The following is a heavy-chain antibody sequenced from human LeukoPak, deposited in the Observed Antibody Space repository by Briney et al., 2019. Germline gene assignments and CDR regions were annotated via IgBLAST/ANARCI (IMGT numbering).Heavy chain of an antibody. D-gene: IGHD1-26*01. CDR3: ATGGVGATSPLFIDY. J-gene: IGHJ4*02. CDR1: GFTFSSYS. Sequence: GGSLRLSCAASGFTFSSYSMNWVRQAPGKGLEWVSFISSSSSYIYYADSLKGRFTISRDNAKNSLFLQMNSLRADDTAVYYCATGGVGATSPLFIDYWGEGALVTVSS. V-gene: IGHV3-21*01. CDR2: ISSSSSYI.